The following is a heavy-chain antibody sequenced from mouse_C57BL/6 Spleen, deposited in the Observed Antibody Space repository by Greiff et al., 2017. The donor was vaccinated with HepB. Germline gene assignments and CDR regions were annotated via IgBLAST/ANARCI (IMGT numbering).Heavy chain of an antibody. CDR1: GFTFSDAW. CDR3: TRRGLIPDWYFDV. D-gene: IGHD5-1-1*01. V-gene: IGHV6-6*01. Sequence: EVQGVESGGGLVQPGGSMKLSCATSGFTFSDAWMDWVRQSPEKGLEWVAEIRNKANNHATYYAESVKGRFTISRDDSKSSVYLQMNSLRAEDTGIYYCTRRGLIPDWYFDVWGTGTTVTVSS. J-gene: IGHJ1*03. CDR2: IRNKANNHAT.